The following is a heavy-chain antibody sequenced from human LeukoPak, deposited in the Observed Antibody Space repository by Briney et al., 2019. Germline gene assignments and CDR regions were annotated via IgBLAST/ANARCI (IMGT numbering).Heavy chain of an antibody. CDR2: IYYTEST. CDR3: ARGDYGPTYSPSYYYYYMDV. Sequence: QPSETLSLTCTVSGDSISSTSYYWGWIRQPPGKGLEWIGSIYYTESTSYNPSLKSRVTMSIDTSKNQFSLKLSSVTAADTAVYYCARGDYGPTYSPSYYYYYMDVWGKGTTVTVSS. CDR1: GDSISSTSYY. J-gene: IGHJ6*03. V-gene: IGHV4-39*07. D-gene: IGHD4-17*01.